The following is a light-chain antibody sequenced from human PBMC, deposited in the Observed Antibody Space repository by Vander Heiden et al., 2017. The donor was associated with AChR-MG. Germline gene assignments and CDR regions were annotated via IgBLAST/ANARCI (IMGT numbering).Light chain of an antibody. CDR1: QGISSY. V-gene: IGKV1-9*01. CDR3: QQLNSYPIT. CDR2: AAS. Sequence: DIELTQSPSLLSASVGDRVTITWRASQGISSYLAWYQQKPERAPNLLIYAASTLQSGVPSRFSGSGSDTEFSLTIRSLQPEDIASYYCQQLNSYPITFGQGTRLKIK. J-gene: IGKJ5*01.